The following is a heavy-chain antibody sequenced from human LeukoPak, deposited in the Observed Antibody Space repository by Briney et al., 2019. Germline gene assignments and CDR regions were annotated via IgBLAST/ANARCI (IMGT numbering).Heavy chain of an antibody. CDR3: AKGNWRYFDY. J-gene: IGHJ4*02. Sequence: GSLRLSCAASGFTFSNYGMHWVRQAPGKGLEWVAVISYDGSIKYYSDSVKGRFTISKDNSKNTLYLQMNSLGADDTAVYYCAKGNWRYFDYWGQGTLVTVSS. CDR1: GFTFSNYG. V-gene: IGHV3-30*18. D-gene: IGHD1-1*01. CDR2: ISYDGSIK.